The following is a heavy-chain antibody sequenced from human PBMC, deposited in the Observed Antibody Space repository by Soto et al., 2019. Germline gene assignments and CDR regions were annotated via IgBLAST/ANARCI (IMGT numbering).Heavy chain of an antibody. J-gene: IGHJ4*02. CDR1: GGTFSSYA. CDR3: VSVVAIPGYPDN. V-gene: IGHV1-69*12. CDR2: IVPIVDTS. Sequence: QVQLVQSGAEVRQPASSVKVSCKTSGGTFSSYAISWVRQAPGQGLEWMGGIVPIVDTSTYAQKFQGRVTITAAESTSTVSMELSTLRSDDTAVYYCVSVVAIPGYPDNWGQGTLVTVSS. D-gene: IGHD5-12*01.